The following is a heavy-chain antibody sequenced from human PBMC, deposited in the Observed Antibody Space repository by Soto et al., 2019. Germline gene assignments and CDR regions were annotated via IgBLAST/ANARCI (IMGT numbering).Heavy chain of an antibody. CDR3: ARGLAPTIFGVVPTPNWFDP. Sequence: QVQLQQWGAGLLKPSETLSLTCGVNGGSFSGYYWSWIRQPPGKGLEWIGEINHGGSTNYTPSLKSRLTISVDTSKNQFSLKLTSVTAADTAVYYCARGLAPTIFGVVPTPNWFDPWAQGTLVSVSS. V-gene: IGHV4-34*01. CDR2: INHGGST. D-gene: IGHD3-3*01. CDR1: GGSFSGYY. J-gene: IGHJ5*02.